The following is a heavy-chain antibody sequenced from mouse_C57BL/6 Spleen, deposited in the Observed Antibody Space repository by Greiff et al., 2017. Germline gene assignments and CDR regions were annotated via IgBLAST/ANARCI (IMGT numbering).Heavy chain of an antibody. J-gene: IGHJ2*01. D-gene: IGHD1-1*01. CDR2: FHPYNDDT. CDR3: ARSSGYGSSFDY. V-gene: IGHV1-47*01. CDR1: GYTFTTYP. Sequence: VQLQQSGAELVKPGASVKMSCKASGYTFTTYPIEWMKQNHGKSLEWIGNFHPYNDDTTYNEKFKGKATLTVEKASSTGYLELSRLTSDASAVYYCARSSGYGSSFDYGGQGTTLTVSS.